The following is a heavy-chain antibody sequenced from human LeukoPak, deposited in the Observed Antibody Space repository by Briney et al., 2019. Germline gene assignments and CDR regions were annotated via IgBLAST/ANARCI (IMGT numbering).Heavy chain of an antibody. CDR1: GGTLSSYA. Sequence: GASVKVSCKASGGTLSSYAISWVRQAPGQGLEWMGGIIPIFGTANYAQKFQGRVTITTDESTSTAYMELSSLRSEDTAVYYCATSFRDYMDVWGKGTTVTVSS. CDR3: ATSFRDYMDV. J-gene: IGHJ6*03. CDR2: IIPIFGTA. V-gene: IGHV1-69*05.